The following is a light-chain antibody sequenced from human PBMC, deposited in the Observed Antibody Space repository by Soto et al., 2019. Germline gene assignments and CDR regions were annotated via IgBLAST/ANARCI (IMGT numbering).Light chain of an antibody. J-gene: IGLJ2*01. CDR3: QTWGTGGVV. CDR2: LNSDGSH. Sequence: QSVLTQSPSASASLGASVKLTCTLSSGHSSYAIAWHQQQREKGPRYLMKLNSDGSHSKGDGIPDRFSGSSSGAERYLTISSLQSEDEADYYCQTWGTGGVVFGGGTKLTVL. V-gene: IGLV4-69*01. CDR1: SGHSSYA.